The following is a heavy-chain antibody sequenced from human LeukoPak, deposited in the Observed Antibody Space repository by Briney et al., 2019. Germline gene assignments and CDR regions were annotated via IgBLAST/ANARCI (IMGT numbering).Heavy chain of an antibody. D-gene: IGHD3-10*01. CDR1: GFTVSSNY. CDR2: IYSGGST. Sequence: GGSLRLSCAASGFTVSSNYMSWVRQAPGKGLEWVSVIYSGGSTYYADSVKGRFTISRHNSKNTLYLQMNSQRAEDTAVYYCARVGRWFGELTSGAFDIWGQGTMVTVSS. CDR3: ARVGRWFGELTSGAFDI. V-gene: IGHV3-53*04. J-gene: IGHJ3*02.